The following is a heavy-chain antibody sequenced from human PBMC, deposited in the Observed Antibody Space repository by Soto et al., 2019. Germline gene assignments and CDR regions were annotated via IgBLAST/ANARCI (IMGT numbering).Heavy chain of an antibody. J-gene: IGHJ3*02. CDR3: AKELLAVAGTKAFDI. D-gene: IGHD6-19*01. CDR2: ISWNSGSI. V-gene: IGHV3-9*01. Sequence: GGSLRLSCAASGFTFDDYAMHWVRQAPGKGLEWVSGISWNSGSIGYADSVKGRFTISRDNAKNSLYLQMNSLRAEDTALYYCAKELLAVAGTKAFDIWGQGTMVTVSS. CDR1: GFTFDDYA.